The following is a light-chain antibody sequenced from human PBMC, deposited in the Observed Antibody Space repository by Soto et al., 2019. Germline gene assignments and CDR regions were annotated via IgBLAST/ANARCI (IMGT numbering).Light chain of an antibody. CDR1: SSDVGAYNY. J-gene: IGLJ2*01. CDR2: NVS. V-gene: IGLV2-14*01. CDR3: SSFSDRTTVL. Sequence: QSALTQPASVSGSPGQSITISCTGTSSDVGAYNYVSCYQQHPGKAPKLIIYNVSSRPSGVSNRFSGSKSANTASLTIFGLQAEDEADYYWSSFSDRTTVLFGGGTKLTVL.